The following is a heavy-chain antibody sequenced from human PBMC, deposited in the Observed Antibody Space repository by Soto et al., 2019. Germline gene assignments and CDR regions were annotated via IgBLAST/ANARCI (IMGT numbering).Heavy chain of an antibody. V-gene: IGHV3-23*01. Sequence: GGSLRLSCAASGFSFSSYAMSWVRQSPGRGLTWVSVITGSGGSTYYADSVKGRFTISRDNSGNTLFLHMNSLRADDTAVYYCAKDPNGDYVGAFDSWGQGTLVTVSS. CDR2: ITGSGGST. J-gene: IGHJ4*02. D-gene: IGHD4-17*01. CDR1: GFSFSSYA. CDR3: AKDPNGDYVGAFDS.